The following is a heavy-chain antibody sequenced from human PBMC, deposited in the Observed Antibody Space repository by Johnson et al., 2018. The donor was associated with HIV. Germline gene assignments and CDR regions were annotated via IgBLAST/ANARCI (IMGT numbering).Heavy chain of an antibody. Sequence: VPLVESGGGLVQPGGSLRLSCAASGFTFSSYAMHWVRQAPGKGLAWVAVIYADGGTYYPDSVKARFTISRARSENTLYLQMNSLRAEDTAMYYCARDRAYHCSGGSCSHVFDIWGQGTMVTVSS. CDR2: IYADGGT. CDR1: GFTFSSYA. D-gene: IGHD2-15*01. CDR3: ARDRAYHCSGGSCSHVFDI. J-gene: IGHJ3*02. V-gene: IGHV3-66*01.